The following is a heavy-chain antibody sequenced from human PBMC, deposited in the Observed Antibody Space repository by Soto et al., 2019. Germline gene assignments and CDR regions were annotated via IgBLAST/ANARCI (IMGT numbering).Heavy chain of an antibody. CDR1: VFTPSSNY. CDR3: ARDPAPQDYVNLTAYIHFYY. CDR2: ISYDGDHK. V-gene: IGHV3-30-3*01. Sequence: QLGGSLRLSCAAAVFTPSSNYMSWVRQAPGKGLEWVAVISYDGDHKYYTDSVKGRFTISRDNSKNTLYLLMNSLRSEDTAIYYCARDPAPQDYVNLTAYIHFYYCGQGAVVPVSS. D-gene: IGHD3-9*01. J-gene: IGHJ4*02.